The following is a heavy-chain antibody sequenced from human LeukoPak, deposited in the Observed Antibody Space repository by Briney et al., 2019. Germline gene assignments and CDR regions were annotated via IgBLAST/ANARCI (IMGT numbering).Heavy chain of an antibody. V-gene: IGHV3-74*01. CDR1: GFTFSSYW. CDR2: IDSDGSST. D-gene: IGHD6-13*01. CDR3: ARDPSSWNGYFDS. Sequence: GGSLRLSCEASGFTFSSYWMHWDRQAPGKGLVWVSRIDSDGSSTSYADSVKGRFTISRDSARNTVYLQMNSLRADDTAVYYCARDPSSWNGYFDSRGQGTLVTVSS. J-gene: IGHJ4*02.